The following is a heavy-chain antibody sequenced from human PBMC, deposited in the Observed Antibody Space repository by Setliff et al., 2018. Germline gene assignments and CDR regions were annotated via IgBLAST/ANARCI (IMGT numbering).Heavy chain of an antibody. CDR3: ARDGYFDPHYYYGVDA. J-gene: IGHJ6*02. CDR2: ISSSSSYI. CDR1: GYTSSSYA. D-gene: IGHD3-9*01. V-gene: IGHV3-21*06. Sequence: GGSLRLSCAASGYTSSSYAMTWVRQAPGKGLEWVSSISSSSSYIFYADSVKGRFTISRDNAKNSVHLQMNSLTAEDTAVYYCARDGYFDPHYYYGVDAWGQGTTVTVSS.